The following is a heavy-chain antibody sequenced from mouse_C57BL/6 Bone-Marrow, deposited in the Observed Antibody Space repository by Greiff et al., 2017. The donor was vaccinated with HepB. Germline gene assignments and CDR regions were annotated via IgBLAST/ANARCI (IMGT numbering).Heavy chain of an antibody. D-gene: IGHD2-1*01. V-gene: IGHV5-12*01. J-gene: IGHJ3*01. CDR1: GFTFSDYY. CDR2: ISNGGGST. Sequence: DVMLVESGGGLVQPGGSLKLSCAASGFTFSDYYMYWVRQTPEKRLEWVAYISNGGGSTYYPDTVKGRFTISRDNAKNTLYLQMSRLKSEDTAMYYCARGVTPFAYWGQGTLVTVSA. CDR3: ARGVTPFAY.